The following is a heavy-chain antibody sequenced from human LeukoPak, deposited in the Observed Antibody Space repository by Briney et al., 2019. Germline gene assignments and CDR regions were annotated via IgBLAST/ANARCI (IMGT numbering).Heavy chain of an antibody. CDR3: AKLLGYCSGGSCYSSFDY. CDR2: ISASGGST. Sequence: GGSLRLSCAASGFTFSSYAMSWVRQAPGKGLEWVSVISASGGSTYYADSVKGRFTISRGNSKNTLYLQMNSLRAEDTAVYYCAKLLGYCSGGSCYSSFDYWGQGTLVTVSS. CDR1: GFTFSSYA. J-gene: IGHJ4*02. D-gene: IGHD2-15*01. V-gene: IGHV3-23*01.